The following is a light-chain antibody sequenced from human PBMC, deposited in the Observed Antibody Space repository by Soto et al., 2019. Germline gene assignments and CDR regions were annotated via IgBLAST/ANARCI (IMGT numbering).Light chain of an antibody. Sequence: QSALTQPASVSGSPGQSITIPCTGTSSDVGAYKYVSWYQQHPGKAPKLMIYEDSNRPSGVSNRFSGSKSGNTASVTISGLQAEDDADYYCCSYTSTNTQVFGTGTKVTVL. J-gene: IGLJ1*01. V-gene: IGLV2-14*01. CDR1: SSDVGAYKY. CDR3: CSYTSTNTQV. CDR2: EDS.